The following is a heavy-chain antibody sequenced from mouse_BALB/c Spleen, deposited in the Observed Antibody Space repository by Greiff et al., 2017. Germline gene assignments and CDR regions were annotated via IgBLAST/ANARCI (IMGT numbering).Heavy chain of an antibody. CDR2: IYPGSGST. CDR3: ARFTTATWWYIDV. CDR1: GYTFTDYV. Sequence: QVQLKESGPELVKPGASVKLSCKASGYTFTDYVISWVKQRPGQGLEWIGEIYPGSGSTYYNEKFKGKATLTADKSSNTAYMQLSSLTSEDTAVYFCARFTTATWWYIDVWGAGTTVTVSS. V-gene: IGHV1-77*01. J-gene: IGHJ1*01. D-gene: IGHD1-2*01.